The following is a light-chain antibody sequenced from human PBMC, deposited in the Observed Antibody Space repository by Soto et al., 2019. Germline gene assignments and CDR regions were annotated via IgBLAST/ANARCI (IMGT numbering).Light chain of an antibody. CDR2: GES. CDR3: QKYNNWPPT. J-gene: IGKJ1*01. Sequence: EIVVTQSPATLSVSPGERATLPCRASQSVSSNLAWYQQKPGQAPRLLIYGESTRATGIPARFSGSGSGTELNLTISRLQSEDFAVYYCQKYNNWPPTCGQGTKVDIK. CDR1: QSVSSN. V-gene: IGKV3-15*01.